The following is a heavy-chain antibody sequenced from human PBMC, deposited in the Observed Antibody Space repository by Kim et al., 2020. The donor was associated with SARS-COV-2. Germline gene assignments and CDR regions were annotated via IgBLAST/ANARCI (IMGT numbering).Heavy chain of an antibody. Sequence: SVKVSCKASGGTFSSYAISWVRQAPGQGLEWMGGIIPIFGTANYAQKFQGRVTITADESTSTAYMELSSLRSEDTAVYDCARDGLAADYYYYGMDVWGQGTTVTVSS. J-gene: IGHJ6*02. D-gene: IGHD6-13*01. CDR2: IIPIFGTA. CDR3: ARDGLAADYYYYGMDV. CDR1: GGTFSSYA. V-gene: IGHV1-69*13.